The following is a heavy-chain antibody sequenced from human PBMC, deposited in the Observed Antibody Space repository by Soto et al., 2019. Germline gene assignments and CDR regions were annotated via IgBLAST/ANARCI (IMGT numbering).Heavy chain of an antibody. CDR3: AKDRGKSGSKLYYCDY. CDR1: GFTFSSHA. CDR2: ISGSGGST. J-gene: IGHJ4*02. D-gene: IGHD3-10*01. Sequence: EVQLLESGGGLVQPGGSLRLSCAASGFTFSSHAMSWLRQAPGKGLEWVSAISGSGGSTYYADSVKGRFTNSRDNSNNTLYLQMNSLRAEDTAVYYCAKDRGKSGSKLYYCDYGGQGTLVIVSS. V-gene: IGHV3-23*01.